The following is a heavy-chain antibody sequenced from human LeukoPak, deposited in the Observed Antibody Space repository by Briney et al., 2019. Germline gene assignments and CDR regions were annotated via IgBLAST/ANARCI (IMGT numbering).Heavy chain of an antibody. D-gene: IGHD2-21*02. CDR1: GFTFSSYW. Sequence: PGGSLRLSCAASGFTFSSYWMSWVRQAPGKGLEWVANIKQDGSEKYYVDSVKGRFTISRDNAKNSLYLQMNSRRAEDTAVYYCARVPVVTATEVYMDVWGKGTTVTVSS. J-gene: IGHJ6*03. V-gene: IGHV3-7*01. CDR2: IKQDGSEK. CDR3: ARVPVVTATEVYMDV.